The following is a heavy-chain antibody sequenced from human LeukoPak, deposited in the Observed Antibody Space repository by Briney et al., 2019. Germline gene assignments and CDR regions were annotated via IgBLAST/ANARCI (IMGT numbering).Heavy chain of an antibody. D-gene: IGHD2-21*01. V-gene: IGHV3-13*04. CDR1: GFTFSDFD. CDR2: IASAGDT. Sequence: PGGSLRLSCAASGFTFSDFDMHWVRQATGRGLEWVSSIASAGDTYYVGSVRGRFTISRENAKNSLYLQMNSLRAGDTAVYYRVRGGHIGFDYWGRGTLVTVS. J-gene: IGHJ4*02. CDR3: VRGGHIGFDY.